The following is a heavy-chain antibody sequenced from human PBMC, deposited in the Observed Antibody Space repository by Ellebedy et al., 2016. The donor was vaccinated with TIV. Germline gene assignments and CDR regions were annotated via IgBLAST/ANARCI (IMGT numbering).Heavy chain of an antibody. CDR3: ASFAGTDY. D-gene: IGHD1-14*01. CDR2: IYYSGST. J-gene: IGHJ4*02. V-gene: IGHV4-31*11. Sequence: SETLSLTCAVYGGSFSGYYWSWIHQHPGKGLEWIGYIYYSGSTYYNPSLKSRVTISVETSKNQFSLKLSSVTAADTAVYYCASFAGTDYWGQGTLVTVSS. CDR1: GGSFSGYY.